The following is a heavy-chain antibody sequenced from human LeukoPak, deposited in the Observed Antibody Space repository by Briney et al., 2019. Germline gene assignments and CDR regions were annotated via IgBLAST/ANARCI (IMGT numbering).Heavy chain of an antibody. Sequence: GGSLRLSCAASGFTFSSYGMHWVRQAPGKGLEWVAFIRYDGSNKYYADSVKGRFTISRDNSKNTLYLQMNSLRAEDTAVYYCARPPTGYSLGPTDYWGQGTLVTVSS. CDR2: IRYDGSNK. J-gene: IGHJ4*02. D-gene: IGHD3-9*01. V-gene: IGHV3-30*02. CDR1: GFTFSSYG. CDR3: ARPPTGYSLGPTDY.